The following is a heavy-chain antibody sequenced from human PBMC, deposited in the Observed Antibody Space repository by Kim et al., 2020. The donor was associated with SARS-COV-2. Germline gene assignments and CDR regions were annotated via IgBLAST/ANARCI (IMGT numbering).Heavy chain of an antibody. CDR1: GYTFTGYY. CDR2: INPNSGGT. D-gene: IGHD3-3*01. V-gene: IGHV1-2*06. CDR3: ATSGPTYYDFWSGYSTHYYYYGMDV. J-gene: IGHJ6*02. Sequence: ASVKVSCKASGYTFTGYYMHWVRQAPGQGLEWMGRINPNSGGTNYAQKFQGRVTMTRDTSISTAYMELSRLRSDDTAVYYCATSGPTYYDFWSGYSTHYYYYGMDVWGQGTTVTVSS.